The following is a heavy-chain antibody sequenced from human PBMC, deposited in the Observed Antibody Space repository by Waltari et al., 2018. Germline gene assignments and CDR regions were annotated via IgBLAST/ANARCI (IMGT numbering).Heavy chain of an antibody. CDR2: MNPKRGKK. J-gene: IGHJ4*02. CDR1: GYTFTSYD. CDR3: ARALMVSIFGVAHNPGFDY. V-gene: IGHV1-8*03. Sequence: QVQLVQSGAEVKKPGASVKVSCKASGYTFTSYDINWVRQATGQGLEWMGWMNPKRGKKGYAQKFQGRVTITRNTSISTAYMERSSLRSEETAVYYCARALMVSIFGVAHNPGFDYWGQGTLVTVSS. D-gene: IGHD3-3*01.